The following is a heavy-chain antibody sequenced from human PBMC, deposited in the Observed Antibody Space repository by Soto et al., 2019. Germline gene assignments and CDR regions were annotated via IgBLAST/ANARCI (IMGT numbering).Heavy chain of an antibody. CDR2: IDNGGNT. CDR3: VKRYTLGATT. D-gene: IGHD1-1*01. Sequence: SETLSLTCTFSVLTFSINADFCYLSWIRQPPGKGLEWIGSIDNGGNTYYNPPLKSRVIISADTSKNQFSLSLNSVTAADTAVYSCVKRYTLGATTWGQGILVTVSS. V-gene: IGHV4-39*01. CDR1: VLTFSINADF. J-gene: IGHJ4*02.